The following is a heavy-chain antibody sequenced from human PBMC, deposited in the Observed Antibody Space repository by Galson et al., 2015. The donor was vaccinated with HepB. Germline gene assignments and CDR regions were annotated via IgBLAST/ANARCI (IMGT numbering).Heavy chain of an antibody. J-gene: IGHJ6*02. D-gene: IGHD3-10*01. V-gene: IGHV3-48*04. CDR2: ISSSSDSI. Sequence: SLRLSCAASGFTFSSYSMNWVRQAPGEGLEWVSYISSSSDSIYYTDSVKGRFTISRDNAKNSLYLQMNSLRAEDAAVYYCARDRGGSGSYLSYYYDMDVWGQGTTVTVSS. CDR1: GFTFSSYS. CDR3: ARDRGGSGSYLSYYYDMDV.